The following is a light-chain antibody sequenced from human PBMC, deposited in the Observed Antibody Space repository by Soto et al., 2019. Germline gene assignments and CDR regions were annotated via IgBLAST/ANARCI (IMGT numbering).Light chain of an antibody. CDR1: QNINSN. J-gene: IGKJ1*01. Sequence: EIVMTQFPATLSVSPGERATLSCRASQNINSNLAWYRQKPGQAPRLLIYGASTRATGVPATFSGSGSGTEFTLTISSPQSEDSAIYHCQQYQNWPLTFGQGTKVEIK. CDR3: QQYQNWPLT. CDR2: GAS. V-gene: IGKV3-15*01.